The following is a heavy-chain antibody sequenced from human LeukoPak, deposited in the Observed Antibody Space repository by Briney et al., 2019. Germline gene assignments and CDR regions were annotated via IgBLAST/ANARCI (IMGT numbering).Heavy chain of an antibody. CDR1: GYTFTSYD. J-gene: IGHJ4*02. CDR3: AKDGGKVRFDY. V-gene: IGHV1-8*03. D-gene: IGHD5-24*01. Sequence: ASVKVSCKASGYTFTSYDINWVRQATGQGLEWMGWMNPNSGNTGYAQKFQGRVTITRNTSISTAYMELSSLRSEDTAVYYCAKDGGKVRFDYWGQGTLVIVSS. CDR2: MNPNSGNT.